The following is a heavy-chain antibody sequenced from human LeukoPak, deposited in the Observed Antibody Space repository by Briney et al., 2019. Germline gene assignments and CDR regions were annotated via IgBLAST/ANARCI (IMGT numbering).Heavy chain of an antibody. Sequence: SETLSLTCAVYGGSFSGYYWSWIRQPPGKGLEWIGEINHSGSTNYNPSLKSRVTISVDTSKNQFSLKLSSVTAADTAVYYCARGLQDYKGFPESSYYYYYMDVWGKGTTVTVSS. CDR3: ARGLQDYKGFPESSYYYYYMDV. V-gene: IGHV4-34*01. D-gene: IGHD4-11*01. CDR2: INHSGST. CDR1: GGSFSGYY. J-gene: IGHJ6*03.